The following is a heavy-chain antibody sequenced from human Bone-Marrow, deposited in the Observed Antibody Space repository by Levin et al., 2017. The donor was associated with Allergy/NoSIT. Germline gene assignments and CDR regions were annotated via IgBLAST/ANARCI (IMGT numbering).Heavy chain of an antibody. V-gene: IGHV1-46*01. J-gene: IGHJ4*02. Sequence: ASVKVSCKASGYTFTTYYIYWVRQAPGQGLEWIGKINPSGGSTKFAQNFQGRFTMTRDTSTSTVYMELSSLKSEDTAVYFCARGTSYDSSAYYSADFFDYWGQGTLVTVSS. CDR3: ARGTSYDSSAYYSADFFDY. CDR2: INPSGGST. CDR1: GYTFTTYY. D-gene: IGHD3-22*01.